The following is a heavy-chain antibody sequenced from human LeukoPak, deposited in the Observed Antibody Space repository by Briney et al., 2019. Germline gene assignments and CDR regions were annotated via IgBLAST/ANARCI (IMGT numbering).Heavy chain of an antibody. CDR3: ARKGPHCSSTSCYSYMDV. V-gene: IGHV1-8*01. J-gene: IGHJ6*03. CDR2: MNPNNGNT. CDR1: EYTFTSDD. Sequence: ASVRVSCKASEYTFTSDDINWVRQATGQGPEWMGWMNPNNGNTGYAQKFQGRVTMTRDTSISTAYMELSSLRSEDTAVYYCARKGPHCSSTSCYSYMDVWGEGTTVTVSS. D-gene: IGHD2-2*01.